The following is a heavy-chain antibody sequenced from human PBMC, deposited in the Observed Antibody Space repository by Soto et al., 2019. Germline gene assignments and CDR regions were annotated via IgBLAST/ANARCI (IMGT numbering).Heavy chain of an antibody. J-gene: IGHJ6*02. CDR2: IIGSGGTP. CDR3: AKHSGYDHYYDMDV. V-gene: IGHV3-23*01. CDR1: GCTFVIYA. Sequence: GGSLRLSCAASGCTFVIYAMIWVRQAPGKGLEWVSTIIGSGGTPYYADSVKGRFAISRDNSKNTLYVQMNSLRADDTAEYYCAKHSGYDHYYDMDVWGQGTTVTVSS. D-gene: IGHD5-12*01.